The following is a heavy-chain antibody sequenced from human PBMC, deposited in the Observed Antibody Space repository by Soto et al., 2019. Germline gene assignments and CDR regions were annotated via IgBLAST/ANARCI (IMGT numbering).Heavy chain of an antibody. CDR2: ISGSGGST. Sequence: GGSLRLSCAASGFTFRSYAMSWVRQAPGKGLEWVSVISGSGGSTYYADSVKGRFTISRDNSKNTLFLQMNSLRAEDTAVYYCAKRTAIVAGYFDYWGQGTLVTVSS. CDR1: GFTFRSYA. D-gene: IGHD6-25*01. CDR3: AKRTAIVAGYFDY. J-gene: IGHJ4*02. V-gene: IGHV3-23*01.